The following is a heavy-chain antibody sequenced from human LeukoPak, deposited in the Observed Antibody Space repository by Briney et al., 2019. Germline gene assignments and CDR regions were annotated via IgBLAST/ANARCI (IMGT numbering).Heavy chain of an antibody. CDR1: GYTFTSYA. CDR2: FDPEDGET. D-gene: IGHD6-13*01. Sequence: ASVKVSCKASGYTFTSYAMNWVRQAPGQGLEWMGGFDPEDGETIYAQKFQGRVTMTEDTSTDTAYMELSSLRSEDTAVYYCATYPERIAAARLGLTWGQGTLVTVSS. V-gene: IGHV1-24*01. CDR3: ATYPERIAAARLGLT. J-gene: IGHJ4*02.